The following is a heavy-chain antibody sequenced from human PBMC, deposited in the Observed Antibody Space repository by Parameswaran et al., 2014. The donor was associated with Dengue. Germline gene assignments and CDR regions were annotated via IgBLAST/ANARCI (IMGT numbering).Heavy chain of an antibody. CDR2: IYYSGST. CDR3: ARRSLNFDY. V-gene: IGHV4-39*01. J-gene: IGHJ4*02. Sequence: VRQAPGKGLEWIGSIYYSGSTYYNPSLKSRVTISVDTSKNQFSLKLSSVTAADTAVYYCARRSLNFDYWGQGTLVTVSS.